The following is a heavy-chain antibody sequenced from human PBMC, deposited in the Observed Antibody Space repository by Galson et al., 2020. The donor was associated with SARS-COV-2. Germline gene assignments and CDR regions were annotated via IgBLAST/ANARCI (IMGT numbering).Heavy chain of an antibody. V-gene: IGHV4-59*08. CDR1: GGSISGYY. Sequence: SETLSLTCSVFGGSISGYYWSWIRQSPGKELEWIGYMYYSGNTNYNPSLKSRVTISVDTSKKQFSLKLSSVTAADTAVYYCARQEVLVDAIMYYFYGMDVWGQGTTVTVSS. CDR3: ARQEVLVDAIMYYFYGMDV. J-gene: IGHJ6*02. D-gene: IGHD2-8*02. CDR2: MYYSGNT.